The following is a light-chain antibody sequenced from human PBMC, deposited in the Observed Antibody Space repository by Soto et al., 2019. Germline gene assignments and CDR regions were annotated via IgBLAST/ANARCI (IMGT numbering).Light chain of an antibody. CDR2: ATS. CDR3: QQTYTTPRT. J-gene: IGKJ1*01. Sequence: DTQMTQSPSSLSASVGDRISITCRASQTVSTYLNWYQQKAGQAPTLLISATSTLQSGVPSRFSGSGSGTEFTLTITRLHPAEFATYYCQQTYTTPRTFGQGTKVAFK. CDR1: QTVSTY. V-gene: IGKV1-39*01.